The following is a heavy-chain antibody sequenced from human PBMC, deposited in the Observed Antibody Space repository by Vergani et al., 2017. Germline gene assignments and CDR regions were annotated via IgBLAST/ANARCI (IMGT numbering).Heavy chain of an antibody. Sequence: EVQLVESGGGLVKPGGSLRLSCAASGFTFSSYSMNWVRQAPGKGLEWVSSISSSSSYIYYADSVKGRFTISRDNAKNSLYLQMNSLRAEDTAVYYCARDGKTYYDFWSGSPRCVYMDVWGKGTTVTVSS. D-gene: IGHD3-3*01. CDR3: ARDGKTYYDFWSGSPRCVYMDV. CDR2: ISSSSSYI. V-gene: IGHV3-21*01. J-gene: IGHJ6*03. CDR1: GFTFSSYS.